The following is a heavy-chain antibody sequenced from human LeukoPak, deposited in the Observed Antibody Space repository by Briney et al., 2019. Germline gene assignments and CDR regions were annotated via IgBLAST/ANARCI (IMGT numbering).Heavy chain of an antibody. J-gene: IGHJ4*02. CDR1: GFTVSSNS. Sequence: GGSLRLSCTVSGFTVSSNSMSWVRQAPGKGLEWVAFIHYDGSIKYYADSVKGRFTISRDNSKNTLFVQMNSLRAEDTAMYYCAKENCYDGSCYPFDYWGQGTLVTVSS. D-gene: IGHD2-15*01. V-gene: IGHV3-30*02. CDR3: AKENCYDGSCYPFDY. CDR2: IHYDGSIK.